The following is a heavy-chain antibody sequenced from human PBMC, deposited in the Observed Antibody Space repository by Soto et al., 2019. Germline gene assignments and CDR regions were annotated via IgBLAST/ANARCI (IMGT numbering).Heavy chain of an antibody. CDR2: TYYRAKWYN. V-gene: IGHV6-1*01. CDR3: ARGSAAAGKGLGWGYYYYYYMDV. Sequence: SQTLSLTCAISGNSVSSNSAAWDWIRQSPSRGLEWLGRTYYRAKWYNDYAVSVKSRITINPPTSKNQFSLQMNSVTPEDTAVYYCARGSAAAGKGLGWGYYYYYYMDVWGKGTTVTVSS. D-gene: IGHD6-13*01. J-gene: IGHJ6*03. CDR1: GNSVSSNSAA.